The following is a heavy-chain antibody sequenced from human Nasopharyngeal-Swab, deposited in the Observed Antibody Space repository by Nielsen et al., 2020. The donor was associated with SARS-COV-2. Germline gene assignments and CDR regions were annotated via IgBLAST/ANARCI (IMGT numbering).Heavy chain of an antibody. CDR1: GFTFSSYS. CDR2: ISGSGGST. J-gene: IGHJ4*02. V-gene: IGHV3-23*01. D-gene: IGHD5-12*01. CDR3: AKDGREWLPSY. Sequence: GESLKISCAGSGFTFSSYSMTWVRQAPGKGLEWVSTISGSGGSTYYADSLRGRFTISRDNSKNTVYLQLNSLGAEDTAVYYCAKDGREWLPSYWGQGTLVTVSS.